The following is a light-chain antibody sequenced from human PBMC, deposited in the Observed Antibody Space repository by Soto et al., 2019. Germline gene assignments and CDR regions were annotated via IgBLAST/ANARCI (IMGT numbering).Light chain of an antibody. J-gene: IGLJ1*01. Sequence: QSVLAQPPSASGSPGQSVTISCTGTSSDVGGYNFVSWYQHHPGKAPKVIIYEVSKRPSGVPNRFSSSKSGNTASLTVSGLQAEDEADYYCSSYAGSNIYVFGTGTKLTVL. CDR2: EVS. V-gene: IGLV2-8*01. CDR1: SSDVGGYNF. CDR3: SSYAGSNIYV.